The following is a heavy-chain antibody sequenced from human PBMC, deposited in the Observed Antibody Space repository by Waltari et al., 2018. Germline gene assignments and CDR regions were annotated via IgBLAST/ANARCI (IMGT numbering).Heavy chain of an antibody. CDR3: AAENPTRSYDLDA. CDR2: IYYDGST. Sequence: QPQLQESGPGLVKPSETLSLTCNVSGDSISSSGFYWVWIRPSPGKGLEWIGSIYYDGSTYYSPSLRSRVTISADTSKNQFSLKLTSVTAADTAVYYCAAENPTRSYDLDAWGQGILVTASS. CDR1: GDSISSSGFY. J-gene: IGHJ5*02. V-gene: IGHV4-39*01. D-gene: IGHD3-16*01.